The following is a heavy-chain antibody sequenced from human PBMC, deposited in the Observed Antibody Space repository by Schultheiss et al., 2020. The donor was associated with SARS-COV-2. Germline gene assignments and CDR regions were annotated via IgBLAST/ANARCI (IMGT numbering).Heavy chain of an antibody. J-gene: IGHJ3*02. V-gene: IGHV4-34*01. CDR1: GGSFSGYY. CDR3: ARDNIVVVPAAMGGDDAFDI. D-gene: IGHD2-2*01. CDR2: IYYSGST. Sequence: SETLSLTCAVYGGSFSGYYWSWIRQPPGKGLEWIGSIYYSGSTYYNPSLKSRVTISVDTSKNQFSLKLSSVTAADTAVYYCARDNIVVVPAAMGGDDAFDIWGQGTMVTVSS.